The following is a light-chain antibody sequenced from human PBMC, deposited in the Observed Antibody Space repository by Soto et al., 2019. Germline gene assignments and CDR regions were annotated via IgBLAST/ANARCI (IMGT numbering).Light chain of an antibody. CDR2: GVY. CDR3: QQYHSWHPRT. V-gene: IGKV3D-15*01. CDR1: QSVSSSY. Sequence: EILLTQSPGTLSLSPGERATLSWGGGQSVSSSYLAWYQQKPRQAPRLLIYGVYTRAPGIPASFSGSGSGTEFTLTISSLQSEDFAVYYCQQYHSWHPRTFGQGTKVDIK. J-gene: IGKJ1*01.